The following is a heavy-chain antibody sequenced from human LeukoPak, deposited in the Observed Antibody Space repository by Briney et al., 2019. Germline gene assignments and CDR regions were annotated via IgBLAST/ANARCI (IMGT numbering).Heavy chain of an antibody. V-gene: IGHV1-2*06. J-gene: IGHJ4*02. CDR3: ARKDYYDS. CDR1: GYTFTDYY. Sequence: ASVKVSCKASGYTFTDYYIHWVRQAPGQGLEWMGRINPNSGATIYAQKFQGRVTVTRDTSINTAYMELSRLTSDDTAVYYCARKDYYDSWGQGTLVTVSS. CDR2: INPNSGAT.